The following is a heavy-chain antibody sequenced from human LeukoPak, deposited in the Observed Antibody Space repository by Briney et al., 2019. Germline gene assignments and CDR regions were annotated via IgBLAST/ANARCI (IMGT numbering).Heavy chain of an antibody. CDR2: MNPNSGNT. Sequence: GASVKVSCKASGYTFTSYDINWVRQAPGQGLEWMGWMNPNSGNTGYAQKFQGRVTITRDTSISTAYMELSSLRSEDTAVYYCARVPPLGYCSGGSCYRFDYWGQGTLVTVSS. CDR1: GYTFTSYD. J-gene: IGHJ4*02. D-gene: IGHD2-15*01. CDR3: ARVPPLGYCSGGSCYRFDY. V-gene: IGHV1-8*03.